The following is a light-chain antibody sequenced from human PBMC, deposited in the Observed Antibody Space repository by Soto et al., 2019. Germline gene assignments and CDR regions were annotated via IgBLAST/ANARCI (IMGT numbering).Light chain of an antibody. Sequence: EIVLTQSPGTLSVSPGERATLSCRASQTISSNYLARYQQKPGQAPSLLIYGTSSRATGIPDRFSGSGSGTDFTLTISRLEPEDSAIYYCQQYVSWTFGQGTKVEIK. CDR2: GTS. CDR1: QTISSNY. J-gene: IGKJ1*01. V-gene: IGKV3-20*01. CDR3: QQYVSWT.